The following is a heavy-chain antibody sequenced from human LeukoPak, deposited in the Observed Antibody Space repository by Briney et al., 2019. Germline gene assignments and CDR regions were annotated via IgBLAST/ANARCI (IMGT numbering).Heavy chain of an antibody. V-gene: IGHV4-39*01. CDR3: ARQYLY. J-gene: IGHJ4*02. CDR2: ISNTGIT. CDR1: GGSISSGYSF. Sequence: SETLSLTCTVSGGSISSGYSFWGWIRQPPEKGLEWIGSISNTGITDYNPSLRSRVTISGDASKSQFSLRLTSVTGADTAVYYCARQYLYWGQGILVTVSS.